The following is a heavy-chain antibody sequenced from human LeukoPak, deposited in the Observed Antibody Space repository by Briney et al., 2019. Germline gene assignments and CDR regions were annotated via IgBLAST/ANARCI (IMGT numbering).Heavy chain of an antibody. J-gene: IGHJ5*02. CDR1: GGSISSSSYY. CDR2: IYYSGST. D-gene: IGHD4/OR15-4a*01. Sequence: SETLSLTCTVSGGSISSSSYYWGWIRQPPGKGLEWIGSIYYSGSTYYNPSLKSRVTISVDTYKNQFSLKLSSVTAADTAVYYCARVVLEAINWFDPWGQGTLVTVSS. CDR3: ARVVLEAINWFDP. V-gene: IGHV4-39*01.